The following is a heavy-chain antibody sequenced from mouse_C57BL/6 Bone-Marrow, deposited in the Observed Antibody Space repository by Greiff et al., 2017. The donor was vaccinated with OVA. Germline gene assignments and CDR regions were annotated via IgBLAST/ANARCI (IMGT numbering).Heavy chain of an antibody. CDR1: GYTFTSYW. V-gene: IGHV1-69*01. CDR2: IDPSDSYT. D-gene: IGHD1-1*01. J-gene: IGHJ1*03. Sequence: VKLQQPGAELVMPGASVKLSCKASGYTFTSYWMHWVKQRPGQGLEWIGEIDPSDSYTNYNQKFKGKSTLTVDKSSSTAYMQLSSLTSVDSAVYYCARSGITTVVATYWYFDVWGTGTTVTVSS. CDR3: ARSGITTVVATYWYFDV.